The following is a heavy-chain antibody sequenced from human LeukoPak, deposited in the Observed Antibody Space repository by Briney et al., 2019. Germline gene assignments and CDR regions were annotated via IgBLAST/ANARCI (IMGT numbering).Heavy chain of an antibody. CDR1: GFTFSSYA. CDR2: ISVSGGT. CDR3: AWGGQQLAS. V-gene: IGHV3-23*01. Sequence: GGSLRLSCAAFGFTFSSYAMSWVRQAPGRGLEWVSSISVSGGTFYADSVKGRFTISRDNSKNTLYLQMSSLRAEDTAVYYCAWGGQQLASWGQGTLVTVSS. D-gene: IGHD6-13*01. J-gene: IGHJ4*02.